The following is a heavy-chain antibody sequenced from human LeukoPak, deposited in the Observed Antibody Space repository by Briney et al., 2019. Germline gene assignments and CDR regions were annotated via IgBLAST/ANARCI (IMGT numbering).Heavy chain of an antibody. J-gene: IGHJ4*02. CDR2: ISSSSSYI. CDR1: GFTFSSYS. Sequence: GGSLRLSCAASGFTFSSYSMNWVRQAPGKGLEWASSISSSSSYIYYADSVKGRFTISRDNAKDSLYLQMNSLRAEDTAVYYCAIAAAGYYFDYWGQGTLVTVSS. D-gene: IGHD6-13*01. CDR3: AIAAAGYYFDY. V-gene: IGHV3-21*01.